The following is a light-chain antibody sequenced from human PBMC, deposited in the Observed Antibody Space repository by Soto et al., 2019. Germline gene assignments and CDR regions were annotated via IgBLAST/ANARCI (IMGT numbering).Light chain of an antibody. V-gene: IGLV1-44*01. J-gene: IGLJ3*02. CDR3: ATCDDSLNGLGV. Sequence: QSVLTQPPSASGTPGQRVTISCSGSSSNIGINTVNWYQQLPGTAPKLLIFSSYQRPSGVPDRFSGSKSGTSASLAISGLQSDDEADYYCATCDDSLNGLGVFGGGTKVTVL. CDR2: SSY. CDR1: SSNIGINT.